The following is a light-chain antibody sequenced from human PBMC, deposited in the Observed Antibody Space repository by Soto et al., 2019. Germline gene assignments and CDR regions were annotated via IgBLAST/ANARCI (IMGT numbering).Light chain of an antibody. Sequence: DIQMTQSPSSLSASVGDRVTITCRASQSVSTYLNWFQQKPGKAPKFLISAASTLQSGVPSRFSGSGSGTDFTLTISSLHPEDFATYFCQQTYSTPWTFGQGTNVEIK. CDR3: QQTYSTPWT. V-gene: IGKV1-39*01. J-gene: IGKJ1*01. CDR1: QSVSTY. CDR2: AAS.